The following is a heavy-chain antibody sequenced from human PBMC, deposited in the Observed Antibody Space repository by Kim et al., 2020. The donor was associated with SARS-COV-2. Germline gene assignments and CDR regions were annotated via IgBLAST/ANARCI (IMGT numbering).Heavy chain of an antibody. Sequence: SVKSRFTISRDNSKNMLYLQMDSLRAEDTAVYYCAKDRAQWLVMPWYFDYWGQGTLVTVSS. D-gene: IGHD6-19*01. CDR3: AKDRAQWLVMPWYFDY. J-gene: IGHJ4*02. V-gene: IGHV3-23*01.